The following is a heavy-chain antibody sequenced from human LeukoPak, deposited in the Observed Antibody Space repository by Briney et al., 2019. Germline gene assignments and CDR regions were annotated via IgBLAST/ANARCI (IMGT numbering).Heavy chain of an antibody. CDR1: GGYISSYY. Sequence: SETLAPTCTVSGGYISSYYWSWIRQPPGKGLEWIGYIYYSGSTNYNPSLKSRVTISVDTSKNQFSLKLSSVTAADTAVYYCARHDYYYYGMDVWGQGTTVTVSS. CDR2: IYYSGST. J-gene: IGHJ6*02. CDR3: ARHDYYYYGMDV. V-gene: IGHV4-59*08.